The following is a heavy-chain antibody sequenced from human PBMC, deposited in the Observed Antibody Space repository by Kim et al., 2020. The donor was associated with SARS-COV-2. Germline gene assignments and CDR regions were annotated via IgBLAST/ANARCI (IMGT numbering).Heavy chain of an antibody. D-gene: IGHD4-17*01. J-gene: IGHJ3*02. CDR1: GFTFSSYG. Sequence: GGSLRLSCAASGFTFSSYGMHWVRQAPGKGLEWVAVISYDGSNKYYADSVKGRFTISRDNSKNTLYLQMNSLRAEDTAVYYCARDGRAPCYGDYGSVPFNIWGQGTLVTVSS. CDR2: ISYDGSNK. V-gene: IGHV3-33*05. CDR3: ARDGRAPCYGDYGSVPFNI.